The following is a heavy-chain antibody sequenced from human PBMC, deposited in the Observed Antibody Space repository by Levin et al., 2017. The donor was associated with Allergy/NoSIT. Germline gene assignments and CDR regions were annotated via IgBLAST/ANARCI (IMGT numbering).Heavy chain of an antibody. D-gene: IGHD6-6*01. CDR1: GFTFSSYS. CDR2: ISSSSSYI. Sequence: GESLKISCAASGFTFSSYSMNWVRQAPGKGLEWVSSISSSSSYIYYADSVKGRFTISRDNAKNSLYLQMNSLRAEDTAVYYCARGRSSSYTFDYWGQGTLVTVSS. CDR3: ARGRSSSYTFDY. V-gene: IGHV3-21*01. J-gene: IGHJ4*02.